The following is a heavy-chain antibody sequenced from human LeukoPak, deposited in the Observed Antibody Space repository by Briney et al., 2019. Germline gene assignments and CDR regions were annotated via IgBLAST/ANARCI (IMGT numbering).Heavy chain of an antibody. J-gene: IGHJ4*02. D-gene: IGHD3-16*01. CDR3: AKGHGRLPRVDSDY. CDR1: GFTFSSYW. CDR2: IKQDGSEK. Sequence: GGSLRLSCAASGFTFSSYWMSWVRQAPGKWLEWVANIKQDGSEKYYVDSVKGRFTISRDNAKNSLYLQMNSLRAEDTAVYYCAKGHGRLPRVDSDYWGQGALVTVSS. V-gene: IGHV3-7*01.